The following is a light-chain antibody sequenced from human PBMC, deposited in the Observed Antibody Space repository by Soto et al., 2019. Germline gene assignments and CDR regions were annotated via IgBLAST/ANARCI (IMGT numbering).Light chain of an antibody. CDR3: QQHTQWPIT. CDR1: QSAGNF. CDR2: YIS. Sequence: EIVLTQSPGTLSLSPGERATLSCRASQSAGNFLAWYQQKPGQAPRLLIYYISTRATGIPARFSGSGSGTEFTLTINSLQAEDSAVYYCQQHTQWPITFGQGTRLEIK. J-gene: IGKJ5*01. V-gene: IGKV3D-15*01.